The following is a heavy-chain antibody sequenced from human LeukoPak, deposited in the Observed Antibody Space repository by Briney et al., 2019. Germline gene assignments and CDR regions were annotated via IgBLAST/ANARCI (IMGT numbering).Heavy chain of an antibody. V-gene: IGHV3-21*01. Sequence: PGGSLRLSCTASGFTLSLYCMHWVRQAPGKGLEWVSYIGRSSQYIYYGDSVRGRFTISRDNAKNSLYLDMNSPRAEDTAVYYCARDASNIDFAPYFYYMDVWGKGTTVTVSS. J-gene: IGHJ6*03. CDR3: ARDASNIDFAPYFYYMDV. CDR2: IGRSSQYI. CDR1: GFTLSLYC. D-gene: IGHD3-3*01.